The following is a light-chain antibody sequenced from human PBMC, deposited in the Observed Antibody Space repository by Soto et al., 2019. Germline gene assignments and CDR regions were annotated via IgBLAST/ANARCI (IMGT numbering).Light chain of an antibody. J-gene: IGKJ1*01. CDR1: QSISSY. CDR3: QLRSNWPPTWT. V-gene: IGKV3-11*01. Sequence: EIVLTQSPATLSLSPGERATLSCRASQSISSYLAWYQHKPGQAPRLLIYDASTRAAGIPARFSGSGSGTDFTXXISXXQPEDFAVYXCQLRSNWPPTWTFGQGTKVEVK. CDR2: DAS.